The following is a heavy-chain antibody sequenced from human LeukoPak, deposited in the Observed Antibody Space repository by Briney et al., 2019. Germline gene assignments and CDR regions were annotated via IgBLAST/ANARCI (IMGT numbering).Heavy chain of an antibody. CDR1: GFTFSDYY. CDR2: ISSNSRYT. Sequence: PGGSLRLSCAASGFTFSDYYMSWIRQAPGKGLEWVSSISSNSRYTNYADSVKGRFTISRDNANNSLYLQMNSLRADDTAVYYWARFGQAANWFDPWGQGTLVTVSS. J-gene: IGHJ5*02. D-gene: IGHD3-10*01. V-gene: IGHV3-11*06. CDR3: ARFGQAANWFDP.